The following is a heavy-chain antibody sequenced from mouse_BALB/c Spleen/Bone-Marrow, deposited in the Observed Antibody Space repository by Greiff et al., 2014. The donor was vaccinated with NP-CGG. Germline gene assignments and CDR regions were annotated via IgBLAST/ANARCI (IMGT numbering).Heavy chain of an antibody. V-gene: IGHV1S130*01. CDR3: ANYYGSSSY. CDR1: GYTFTSSW. CDR2: IHPNSGNT. Sequence: QVQLQQSGSVLVRPGASVKLSCKASGYTFTSSWMHWAKQSPGQGLEWIGEIHPNSGNTNYNEKFKGKATLTVDTSSSTAYVDLSSLTPEDSAVYYCANYYGSSSYWGQGTTLTVSS. J-gene: IGHJ2*01. D-gene: IGHD1-1*01.